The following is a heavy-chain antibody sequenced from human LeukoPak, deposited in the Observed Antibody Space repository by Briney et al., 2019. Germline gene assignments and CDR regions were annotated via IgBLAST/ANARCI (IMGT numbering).Heavy chain of an antibody. CDR2: PYYRYRWGN. Sequence: SQSRSLTWAISGDSVSNNIATWNWVRQSPSRGLEWLVRPYYRYRWGNDYGISVKSRITINPDTSRNQFSLQLNYGRPEDTAVYYCVRDSDDYYWALDFWGQGTPVTVSS. CDR3: VRDSDDYYWALDF. V-gene: IGHV6-1*01. J-gene: IGHJ4*02. CDR1: GDSVSNNIAT. D-gene: IGHD3-10*01.